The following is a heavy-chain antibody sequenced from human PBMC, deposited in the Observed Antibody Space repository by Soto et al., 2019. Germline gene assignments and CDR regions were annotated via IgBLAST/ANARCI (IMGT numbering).Heavy chain of an antibody. CDR2: ISSSSSYT. V-gene: IGHV3-11*06. CDR3: ARDRCSGGSCYFVLTTFDY. D-gene: IGHD2-15*01. Sequence: GGSLRLSCAASGFTFSDYYMSLIRQAPGKGLECVSYISSSSSYTNYADSVKGRFTISRDNAKNSLYLQMNRLRAEDTAVYYCARDRCSGGSCYFVLTTFDYWGQGTLVTVSS. J-gene: IGHJ4*02. CDR1: GFTFSDYY.